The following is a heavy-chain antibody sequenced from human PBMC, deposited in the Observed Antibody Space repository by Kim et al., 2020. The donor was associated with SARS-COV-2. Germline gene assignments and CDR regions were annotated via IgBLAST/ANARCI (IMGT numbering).Heavy chain of an antibody. CDR3: ASPARYGSGSYLAY. D-gene: IGHD3-10*01. J-gene: IGHJ4*02. V-gene: IGHV4-30-2*04. Sequence: PSLKSRVTISVDTSKNQFSLKLSSVTAADTAVYYCASPARYGSGSYLAYWGQGTLVTVSS.